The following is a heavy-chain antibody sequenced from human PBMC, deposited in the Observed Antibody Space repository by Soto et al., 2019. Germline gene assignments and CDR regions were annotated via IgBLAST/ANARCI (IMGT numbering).Heavy chain of an antibody. Sequence: GGSLRLSCAASGFTFSTYNMNWVRQAPGKGLEWVSCISSSSNYIDYADSLKGRFTISRDNAKSSLYLQMNSLRAEDTAVYYCAREGSLSAYKNRLDYWGHGTLVTVSS. CDR3: AREGSLSAYKNRLDY. CDR1: GFTFSTYN. D-gene: IGHD1-26*01. J-gene: IGHJ4*01. CDR2: ISSSSNYI. V-gene: IGHV3-21*01.